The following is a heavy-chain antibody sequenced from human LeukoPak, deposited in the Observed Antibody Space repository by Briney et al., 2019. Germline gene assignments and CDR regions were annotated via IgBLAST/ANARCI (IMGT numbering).Heavy chain of an antibody. Sequence: GESLKISCRGSGYTFTTYWIAWVRQMPGKGLEWMGIIYPGDSDTRYNPSFQGQVIISADKSISTAYPQWSSLKASDTAMYYCATAKGPSHPFDYWGQGTLVTVSS. D-gene: IGHD4/OR15-4a*01. CDR3: ATAKGPSHPFDY. CDR1: GYTFTTYW. CDR2: IYPGDSDT. J-gene: IGHJ4*02. V-gene: IGHV5-51*01.